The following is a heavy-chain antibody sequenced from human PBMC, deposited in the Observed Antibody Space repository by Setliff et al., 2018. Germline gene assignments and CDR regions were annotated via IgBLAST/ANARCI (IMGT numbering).Heavy chain of an antibody. CDR1: GGSFSGYY. D-gene: IGHD2-15*01. V-gene: IGHV4-34*01. J-gene: IGHJ5*02. CDR2: INHRGTT. CDR3: ARDSPEMVAPPAAHCFDP. Sequence: SETLSLTCAVYGGSFSGYYWNWIRQAPGKGLEWIGEINHRGTTSYTPSLKGRVTIPVDTSKNLFSLKLSSVTAADTAVYYCARDSPEMVAPPAAHCFDPWGQGTLVTVSS.